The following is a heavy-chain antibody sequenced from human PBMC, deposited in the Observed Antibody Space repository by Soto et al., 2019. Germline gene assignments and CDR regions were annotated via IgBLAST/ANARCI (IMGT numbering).Heavy chain of an antibody. CDR3: ARCDGSATYCFFFAY. V-gene: IGHV3-66*01. CDR2: IYSGGST. D-gene: IGHD3-10*01. Sequence: LRLSCAASGFTVSNSYMSWVRQAPGKGLEWVSAIYSGGSTYYADSVKGRFTISRDNSRNTLYLQMNSLRAEDKAVYFCARCDGSATYCFFFAYWGQGTPVTVSS. J-gene: IGHJ4*02. CDR1: GFTVSNSY.